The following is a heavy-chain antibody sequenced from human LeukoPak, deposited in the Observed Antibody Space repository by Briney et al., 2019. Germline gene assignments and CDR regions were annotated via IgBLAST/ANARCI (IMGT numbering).Heavy chain of an antibody. CDR1: GGTFSSYA. CDR3: AREWLEQLPRIYYFDY. J-gene: IGHJ4*02. D-gene: IGHD6-13*01. Sequence: SVKVSCKASGGTFSSYAISWVRQAPGQGLEWMGGIIPIFGTANYAQKFQGRVTITADESTSTAYMELSSLRSEDTAVYYCAREWLEQLPRIYYFDYWGQGTLVTVSS. CDR2: IIPIFGTA. V-gene: IGHV1-69*13.